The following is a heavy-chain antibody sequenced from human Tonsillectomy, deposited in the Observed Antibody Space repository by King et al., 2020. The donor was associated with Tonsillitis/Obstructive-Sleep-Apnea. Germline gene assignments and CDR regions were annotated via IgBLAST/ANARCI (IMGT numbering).Heavy chain of an antibody. CDR3: NTYDFWSGYSY. Sequence: VQLVESGGGLVKPGGSLRLSCAASGFTVTKAWMSWVRQATGKGLEWVGRIKSKTDGGTTDYAAPVKGRFTISRDDSKNTLYLQMNSLKTEDTAVYDCNTYDFWSGYSYWGQGTLVTVSP. J-gene: IGHJ4*02. CDR1: GFTVTKAW. D-gene: IGHD3-3*01. CDR2: IKSKTDGGTT. V-gene: IGHV3-15*01.